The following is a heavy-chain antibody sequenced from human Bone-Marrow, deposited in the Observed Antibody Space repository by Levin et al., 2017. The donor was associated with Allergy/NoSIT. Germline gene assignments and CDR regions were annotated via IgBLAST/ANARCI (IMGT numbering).Heavy chain of an antibody. CDR3: ARRGGHYVSGSPFDY. J-gene: IGHJ4*02. CDR1: GGSIRSSTYY. Sequence: SQTLSLPCTVSGGSIRSSTYYWGWIRQPPGKGLEWIGSIYYSGSTYYNPSLKSRVTISVDTSKNQFSLKLSSVTAADTAVYYCARRGGHYVSGSPFDYWGQGTLVTVSS. CDR2: IYYSGST. V-gene: IGHV4-39*01. D-gene: IGHD3-10*01.